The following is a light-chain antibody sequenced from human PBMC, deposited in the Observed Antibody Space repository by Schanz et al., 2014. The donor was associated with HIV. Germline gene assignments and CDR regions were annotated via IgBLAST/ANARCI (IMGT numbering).Light chain of an antibody. V-gene: IGKV3-15*01. CDR1: QSVDSD. J-gene: IGKJ1*01. Sequence: IVLTQSPATLSVSPGESATLSCRASQSVDSDLAWYQQKPGQPPRLLVFGAFTRATGIPARFSGSGSGTEFTLTISSLQSEDFAVYYCQQYNNWPSWTFGQGTKVEIK. CDR3: QQYNNWPSWT. CDR2: GAF.